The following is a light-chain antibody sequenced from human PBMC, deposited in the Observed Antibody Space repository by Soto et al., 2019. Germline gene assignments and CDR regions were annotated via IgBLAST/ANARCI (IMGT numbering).Light chain of an antibody. J-gene: IGKJ4*01. CDR1: QGISSA. V-gene: IGKV1D-13*01. CDR2: DAS. Sequence: AIQLTQSPSSLSASVGDRVTITCRASQGISSALAWYQQKPGKAPKLLIYDASSLESGVPSRFSGSGSGTDFTLTISSLQPEDFATYYCQQFNNYPTFDGGTKVEIK. CDR3: QQFNNYPT.